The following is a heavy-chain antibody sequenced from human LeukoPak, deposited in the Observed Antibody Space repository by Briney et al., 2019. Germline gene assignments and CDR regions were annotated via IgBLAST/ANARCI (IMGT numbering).Heavy chain of an antibody. Sequence: ASVKVSCKASGYTFTSYDINWVRQATGQGLEWMGWMTTYSGDTDYAQKFHGRVTMTRDTSTTTAYMDLSSLTFEDTAVYYCARGTGNWFDPWGQGTLVTVSS. CDR3: ARGTGNWFDP. D-gene: IGHD1-1*01. CDR2: MTTYSGDT. J-gene: IGHJ5*02. V-gene: IGHV1-8*01. CDR1: GYTFTSYD.